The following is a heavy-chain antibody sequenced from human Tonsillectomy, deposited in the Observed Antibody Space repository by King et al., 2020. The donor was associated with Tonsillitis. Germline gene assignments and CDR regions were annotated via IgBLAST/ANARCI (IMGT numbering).Heavy chain of an antibody. D-gene: IGHD3-3*01. Sequence: VQLVESGGVVEQPGGSLRLSCAASGFTFDDYAMHWVRQAPGKGLEWVSLITWDGGSTYYADSVKGRFTISRDNSKNSLYLQMNSLRVEDTALYYCSKHHAPRGDFWSVYYYGMDVWGQGATVTVSS. CDR3: SKHHAPRGDFWSVYYYGMDV. CDR2: ITWDGGST. J-gene: IGHJ6*02. CDR1: GFTFDDYA. V-gene: IGHV3-43D*03.